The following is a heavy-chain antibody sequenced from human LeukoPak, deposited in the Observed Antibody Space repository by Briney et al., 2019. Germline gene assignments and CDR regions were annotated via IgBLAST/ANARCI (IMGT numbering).Heavy chain of an antibody. D-gene: IGHD1-26*01. J-gene: IGHJ4*02. CDR3: ARDLPLYSGSYSDY. CDR1: GFTFSRYW. V-gene: IGHV3-7*01. CDR2: IKEDGSEK. Sequence: GGSLRLSCAASGFTFSRYWMSWVRQAPGKGLEWVANIKEDGSEKYYVDSVKGRFTSSRDNAKNALYLQMNSLRAEDTAVYYCARDLPLYSGSYSDYWGQGTLVTVSS.